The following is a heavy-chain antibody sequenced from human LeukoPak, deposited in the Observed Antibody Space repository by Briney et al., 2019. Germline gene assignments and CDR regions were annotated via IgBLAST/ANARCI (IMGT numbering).Heavy chain of an antibody. CDR3: ARTYGDYAPFDY. J-gene: IGHJ4*02. CDR1: GGSISSSSYY. Sequence: TSETLSLTCTVSGGSISSSSYYWGWIRQPPGKGLEWIGSIYYSGSTYYNPSLKSRVTISVDTSKNQFSLKLSSVTAADTAVYYCARTYGDYAPFDYWGQGTLVTVSS. D-gene: IGHD4-17*01. V-gene: IGHV4-39*01. CDR2: IYYSGST.